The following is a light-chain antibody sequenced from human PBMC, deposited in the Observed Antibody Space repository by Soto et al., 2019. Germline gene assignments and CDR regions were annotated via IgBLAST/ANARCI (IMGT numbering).Light chain of an antibody. Sequence: QSVLTQPPSVSGAPGQRVTISCTGSSSNIGAGYDVHWYQQLPGTAPKLLIYGNSNRPAGVPDRFAGSKSGTSASLAITGLQDEDEADYYGQSYDSSLSAVVFGGGTKVTVL. CDR2: GNS. CDR1: SSNIGAGYD. V-gene: IGLV1-40*01. J-gene: IGLJ2*01. CDR3: QSYDSSLSAVV.